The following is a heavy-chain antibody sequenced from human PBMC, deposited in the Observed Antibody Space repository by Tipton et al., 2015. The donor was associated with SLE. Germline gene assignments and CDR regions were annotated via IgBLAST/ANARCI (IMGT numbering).Heavy chain of an antibody. Sequence: TLSLTCTVSGGSISGYYWSWVRQPPGKGLEWIGYISFSGLTNYNPSVRSRVSTSVDTSKNQFSLKLSSVTAADTAVYCCARGPPFDYWGQGTLVTVSS. CDR1: GGSISGYY. J-gene: IGHJ4*02. V-gene: IGHV4-59*12. CDR2: ISFSGLT. CDR3: ARGPPFDY.